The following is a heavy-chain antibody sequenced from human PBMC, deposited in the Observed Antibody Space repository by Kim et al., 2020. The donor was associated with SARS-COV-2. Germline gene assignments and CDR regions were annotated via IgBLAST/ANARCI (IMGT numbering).Heavy chain of an antibody. CDR2: IYHSGST. CDR3: ARLQLARDYYYYGMDV. J-gene: IGHJ6*02. Sequence: SETLSLTCTVSGGSISSSSYYWGWFRQPPGKGLEWIGSIYHSGSTYYNPSLKSRVTISVDTSKNQFSLKLSSVTAADTAVYYCARLQLARDYYYYGMDVWGQGTTVTVSS. D-gene: IGHD5-18*01. CDR1: GGSISSSSYY. V-gene: IGHV4-39*01.